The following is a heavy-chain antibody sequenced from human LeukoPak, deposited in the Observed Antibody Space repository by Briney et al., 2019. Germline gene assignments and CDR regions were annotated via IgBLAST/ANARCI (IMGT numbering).Heavy chain of an antibody. V-gene: IGHV4-39*01. J-gene: IGHJ4*02. CDR3: TRGSYDVLTGYSTLGEY. CDR2: IYYSGST. CDR1: GGSLSSSSYY. Sequence: SETLSLTCTVSGGSLSSSSYYWGWVRQPPGKGLEWIGNIYYSGSTYYNPSLKSRLTISLDTSQRQFSLRLSSVTAADTALYYCTRGSYDVLTGYSTLGEYWGQGTLVAVTS. D-gene: IGHD3-9*01.